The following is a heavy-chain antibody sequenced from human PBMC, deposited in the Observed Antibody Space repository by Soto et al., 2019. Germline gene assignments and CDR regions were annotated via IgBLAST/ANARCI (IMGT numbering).Heavy chain of an antibody. D-gene: IGHD3-3*01. V-gene: IGHV4-39*01. Sequence: PSETLSLTCTVSGGSISSSSYYWGWIRQPPGKGLEWIGSIYYSGSTYYNPSLKSRVTISVDTSKNQFSLKLSSVTAADTAVYYCARHSVDRIFGVVAQPNWFDPWGQGTLVTVS. CDR3: ARHSVDRIFGVVAQPNWFDP. CDR1: GGSISSSSYY. CDR2: IYYSGST. J-gene: IGHJ5*02.